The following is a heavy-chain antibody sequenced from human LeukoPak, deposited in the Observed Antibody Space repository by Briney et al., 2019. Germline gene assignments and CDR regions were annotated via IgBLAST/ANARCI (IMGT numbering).Heavy chain of an antibody. Sequence: GGSLRLSCAASGFTFSSYSMNWVRQAPGKGLEWVSSISSSSSYIYYADSVKGRFTISRDNAKNSLHLQMNSLRAEDTAVYYCARDPTPYYDFWSGYYRDPNYYYYMDVWGKGTTVTVSS. CDR2: ISSSSSYI. D-gene: IGHD3-3*01. V-gene: IGHV3-21*01. J-gene: IGHJ6*03. CDR3: ARDPTPYYDFWSGYYRDPNYYYYMDV. CDR1: GFTFSSYS.